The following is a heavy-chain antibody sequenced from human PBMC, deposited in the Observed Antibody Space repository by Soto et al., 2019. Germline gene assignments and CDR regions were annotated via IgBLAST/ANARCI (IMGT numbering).Heavy chain of an antibody. D-gene: IGHD3-3*01. CDR3: ARDLLHYDFWSGYSAYFYYGMGV. CDR2: ISDSGRTI. J-gene: IGHJ6*02. V-gene: IGHV3-48*03. CDR1: GFTFSSYE. Sequence: GGSLRLSCAASGFTFSSYEMNWVRQAPGKGLEWVSYISDSGRTIYYADSVKGRCTVSRDNAQNSLFLQMNSLRAEDTAVYYCARDLLHYDFWSGYSAYFYYGMGVWGPGTTVTVSS.